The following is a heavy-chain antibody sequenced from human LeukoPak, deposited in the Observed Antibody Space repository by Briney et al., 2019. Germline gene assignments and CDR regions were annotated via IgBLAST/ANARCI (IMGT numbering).Heavy chain of an antibody. CDR3: ARVGSVAGTEFDY. CDR1: GYTFTSYD. Sequence: ASVKVSCKASGYTFTSYDINWVRQATGQGLEWMGWMNPNSGNTGYAQKFQGRVTMTRNTSISTAYMELSGLRSEDTAVYYCARVGSVAGTEFDYWGQGTLVTVSS. J-gene: IGHJ4*02. CDR2: MNPNSGNT. V-gene: IGHV1-8*01. D-gene: IGHD6-19*01.